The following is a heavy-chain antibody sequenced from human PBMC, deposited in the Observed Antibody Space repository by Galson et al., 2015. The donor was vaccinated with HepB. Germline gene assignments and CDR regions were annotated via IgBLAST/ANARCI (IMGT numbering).Heavy chain of an antibody. D-gene: IGHD3-9*01. Sequence: SLRLSCAASGFTFSSYWMHWVRQAPGKGLVWVSRINSDGSSTSYADSVKGRFTISRDNAKNTLYLQMNSLRAEDTAVYYCAREYYDILTWDAFDIWGQGTMVTVSS. CDR2: INSDGSST. V-gene: IGHV3-74*01. CDR1: GFTFSSYW. J-gene: IGHJ3*02. CDR3: AREYYDILTWDAFDI.